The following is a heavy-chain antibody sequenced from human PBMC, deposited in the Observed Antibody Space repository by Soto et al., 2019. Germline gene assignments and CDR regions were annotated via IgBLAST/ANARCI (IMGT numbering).Heavy chain of an antibody. CDR2: IKSRADSGTA. D-gene: IGHD3-16*01. CDR1: GFTFSNAW. Sequence: EVQLVESGGGLVKPGGSLRLSCAASGFTFSNAWMSWVRQAPGKGLEWVGRIKSRADSGTADHAAPVKGRFAISRDVSNNTLYLQMNSLRTEDSAVYYCATLGGNLGAFDYWGQGTLVTVSS. V-gene: IGHV3-15*01. J-gene: IGHJ4*02. CDR3: ATLGGNLGAFDY.